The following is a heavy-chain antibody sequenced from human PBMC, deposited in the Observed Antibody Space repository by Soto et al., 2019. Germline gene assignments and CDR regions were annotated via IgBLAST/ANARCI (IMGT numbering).Heavy chain of an antibody. CDR2: IDPSDSYT. Sequence: LGESLKISCKGSGYSFTSYWISWVRQMPGKGLEWMGRIDPSDSYTNYSPSFQGHVTISADKSISTAYLQWSSLKASDTAMYYCARVSVGSCYSGCSYYGMDVWGEGTTITVSS. CDR3: ARVSVGSCYSGCSYYGMDV. D-gene: IGHD2-15*01. J-gene: IGHJ6*04. CDR1: GYSFTSYW. V-gene: IGHV5-10-1*01.